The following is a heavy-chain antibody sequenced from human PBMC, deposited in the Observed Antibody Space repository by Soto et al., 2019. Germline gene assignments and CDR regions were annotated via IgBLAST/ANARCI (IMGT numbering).Heavy chain of an antibody. Sequence: PSETLSLTCTVSGGSISSGDNYWSWIRQPPGKGLEWIGCISYSGSPYYNPSLKSRLTISVVTSQNQFSLKVSSVTAADTAVYYCASGIAVTGNGNFDYWGQGTLVTVSS. D-gene: IGHD6-19*01. CDR1: GGSISSGDNY. CDR3: ASGIAVTGNGNFDY. CDR2: ISYSGSP. V-gene: IGHV4-30-4*01. J-gene: IGHJ4*02.